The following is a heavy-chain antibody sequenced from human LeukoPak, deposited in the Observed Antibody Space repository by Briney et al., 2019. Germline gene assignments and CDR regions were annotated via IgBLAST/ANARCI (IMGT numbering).Heavy chain of an antibody. J-gene: IGHJ2*01. D-gene: IGHD6-19*01. CDR3: ARVLEGSSGQHWYFDL. V-gene: IGHV4-34*01. CDR1: GGSFSGYY. Sequence: PSETLSLTCAVYGGSFSGYYWSWIRQPPGRGLEWIGEINHSGSTNYNPSLKSRVTISVDTSKNQFSLRLSSVTAADTAVYYCARVLEGSSGQHWYFDLWGRGTLVTVSS. CDR2: INHSGST.